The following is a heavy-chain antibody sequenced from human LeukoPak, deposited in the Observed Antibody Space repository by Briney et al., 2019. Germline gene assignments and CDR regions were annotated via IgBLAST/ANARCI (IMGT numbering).Heavy chain of an antibody. D-gene: IGHD3-10*01. Sequence: GESLKISCEGSGYSFTSYWIGWVRQMPGKGLEWMGIIYPGDSDTRYSPSFQGQVTISADKSINTAYLQWSDLKASDTATYYCASGRGYGSGMVENWGLGTLVTVSS. CDR3: ASGRGYGSGMVEN. CDR2: IYPGDSDT. J-gene: IGHJ4*02. V-gene: IGHV5-51*01. CDR1: GYSFTSYW.